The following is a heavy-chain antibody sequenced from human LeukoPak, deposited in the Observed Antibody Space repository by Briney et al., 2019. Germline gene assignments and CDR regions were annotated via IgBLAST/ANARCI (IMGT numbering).Heavy chain of an antibody. Sequence: PSETVSLTCTVSGDSVSIYYWSWIRQPPGKGLEWIGYISYSGSTDYNPSRKTRVTISVDTSKNQFSLKLSSVTAADTAVYYCARGLGLTAVTQYYFDYWGQGTLVTVSS. D-gene: IGHD4-17*01. CDR1: GDSVSIYY. J-gene: IGHJ4*02. V-gene: IGHV4-59*08. CDR3: ARGLGLTAVTQYYFDY. CDR2: ISYSGST.